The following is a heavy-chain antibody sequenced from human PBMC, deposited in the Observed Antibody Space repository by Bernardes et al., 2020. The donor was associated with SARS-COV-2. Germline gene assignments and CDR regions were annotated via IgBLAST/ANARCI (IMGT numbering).Heavy chain of an antibody. CDR2: MKEEGGEK. Sequence: GGSLRLSCAASGFTFSSYAMYWVRQAPGKGLEWVASMKEEGGEKYYVDSVTGRFTVSRDNAKNSLYLQMNSLRAEDTAVYYCARGPATTAATSWFDPWGQGTLVTVSS. V-gene: IGHV3-7*01. J-gene: IGHJ5*02. CDR1: GFTFSSYA. D-gene: IGHD2-2*01. CDR3: ARGPATTAATSWFDP.